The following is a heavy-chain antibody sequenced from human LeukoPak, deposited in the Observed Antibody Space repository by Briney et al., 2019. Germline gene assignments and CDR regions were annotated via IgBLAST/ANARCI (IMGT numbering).Heavy chain of an antibody. CDR1: GFTVNHNY. J-gene: IGHJ6*02. D-gene: IGHD1-20*01. V-gene: IGHV3-66*01. Sequence: GGSLRLSCAASGFTVNHNYTSLVRQAPGKGLEWVSVIYSGGTTFYADSVKGRFTISRDTSRNMLYLQINSVRDEDTAVYYCVREAQNNWENGVFYHTLDVWGQGTTVTVSS. CDR3: VREAQNNWENGVFYHTLDV. CDR2: IYSGGTT.